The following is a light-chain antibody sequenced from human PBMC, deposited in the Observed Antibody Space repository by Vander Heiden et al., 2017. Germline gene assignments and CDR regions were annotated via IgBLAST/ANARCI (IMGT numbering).Light chain of an antibody. CDR3: QSYDTSLSGSV. CDR2: GNS. Sequence: QSVLTQPPSVSGAPGQRVTISCTGSSSNIGAGYDVHWYQQLPGTAPKVLIYGNSNRPSGVPDRFSSSKSGTSASLAITGLQAEDEADYYCQSYDTSLSGSVFGGGTKLTVL. J-gene: IGLJ2*01. CDR1: SSNIGAGYD. V-gene: IGLV1-40*01.